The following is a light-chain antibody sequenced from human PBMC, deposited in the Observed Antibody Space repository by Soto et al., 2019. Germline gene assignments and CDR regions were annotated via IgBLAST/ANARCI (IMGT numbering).Light chain of an antibody. J-gene: IGKJ2*01. CDR1: QSISRW. Sequence: DIQMTQSPPTLSVSVGDRVTIACRASQSISRWLAWFQQKPGKAPKLLIYDASTLESGVPSRFSGSGSGTEFTLTITSLQPDDFATYYCQQYNTYHTFGQGTKLEIK. CDR2: DAS. CDR3: QQYNTYHT. V-gene: IGKV1-5*01.